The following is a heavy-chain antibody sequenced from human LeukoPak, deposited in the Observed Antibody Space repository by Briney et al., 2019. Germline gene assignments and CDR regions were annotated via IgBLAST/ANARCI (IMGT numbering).Heavy chain of an antibody. CDR2: ISSSGSTI. D-gene: IGHD4-17*01. J-gene: IGHJ6*03. CDR1: GFTFSSYE. Sequence: GGSMRLSCAASGFTFSSYEMNWVRQAPGKGLEWVSYISSSGSTIYYADSVKGRFTISRDNAKNSLYLQMNSLRAEDTAVYYCARPYGDYYYYYYMDVWGKGTTVTVSS. CDR3: ARPYGDYYYYYYMDV. V-gene: IGHV3-48*03.